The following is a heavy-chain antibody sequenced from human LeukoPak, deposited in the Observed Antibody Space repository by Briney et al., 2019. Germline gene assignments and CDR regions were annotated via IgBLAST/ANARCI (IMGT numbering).Heavy chain of an antibody. CDR3: AHRLTGYNSNWYHGYFDY. CDR2: IYWDDDK. J-gene: IGHJ4*02. Sequence: SGPTLVNPTQTLTLTCTFSGLSLSTNGVGVGWIRQPPGKALEWLALIYWDDDKRYNPSLKSRLTVTKDVSKSQVVLTLTNVDPVDTATYYCAHRLTGYNSNWYHGYFDYWGQGTLVTVSS. CDR1: GLSLSTNGVG. V-gene: IGHV2-5*02. D-gene: IGHD6-13*01.